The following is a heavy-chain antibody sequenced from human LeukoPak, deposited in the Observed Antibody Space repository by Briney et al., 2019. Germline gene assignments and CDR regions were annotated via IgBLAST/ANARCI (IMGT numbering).Heavy chain of an antibody. J-gene: IGHJ3*02. Sequence: GGSLRLSCAASGFTFSSYGMHWVRQAPGKGLEWVAVIWYDGSNEYYADSVKGRFTISRDNSKNTLYLQMNSLRAEDTAVYYCAREEDASGAFDIWGQGTMVTVSS. CDR2: IWYDGSNE. D-gene: IGHD3-10*01. CDR3: AREEDASGAFDI. CDR1: GFTFSSYG. V-gene: IGHV3-33*01.